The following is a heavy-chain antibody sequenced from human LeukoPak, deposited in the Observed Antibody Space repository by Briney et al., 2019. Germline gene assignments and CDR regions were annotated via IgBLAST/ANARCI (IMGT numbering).Heavy chain of an antibody. CDR2: IYYSGST. CDR1: GGSVSNSNYY. V-gene: IGHV4-39*01. Sequence: SETLSLTCTVSGGSVSNSNYYCGWVRQPPGKGLEWIGSIYYSGSTYYNPSLKSRVTISVDTAKNQFSLKLSSVTAADPAVYYCARQRGYCSGGSCYGMFDYWGQGTLVTVSS. J-gene: IGHJ4*02. CDR3: ARQRGYCSGGSCYGMFDY. D-gene: IGHD2-15*01.